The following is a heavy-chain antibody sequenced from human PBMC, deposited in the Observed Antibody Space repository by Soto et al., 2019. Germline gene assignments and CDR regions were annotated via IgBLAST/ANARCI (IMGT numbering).Heavy chain of an antibody. V-gene: IGHV1-69*06. Sequence: GASVKPSCKASGYTFTGSYMHWVRQAPGQGLEWMGGIIPIFGTANYAQKFQGRVTITADKSTSTPYMELSSLRSEDTAVYFCASCRFPGYSCGMVVSCQGTAV. CDR1: GYTFTGSY. CDR2: IIPIFGTA. D-gene: IGHD3-10*01. J-gene: IGHJ6*02. CDR3: ASCRFPGYSCGMVV.